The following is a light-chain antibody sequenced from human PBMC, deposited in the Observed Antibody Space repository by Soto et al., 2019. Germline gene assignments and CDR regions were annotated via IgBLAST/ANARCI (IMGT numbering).Light chain of an antibody. J-gene: IGKJ2*01. CDR1: QSITTH. CDR2: AAS. V-gene: IGKV1-39*01. CDR3: QQSYSTPTPPT. Sequence: DIQMTQSPSSLSASVGDRVTMTCRASQSITTHVNWYQQKPGKAPKLLIYAASILQSGVPSRFSGSGSDTDFTLTISSLQPEDFATYYCQQSYSTPTPPTFGQGTKLEI.